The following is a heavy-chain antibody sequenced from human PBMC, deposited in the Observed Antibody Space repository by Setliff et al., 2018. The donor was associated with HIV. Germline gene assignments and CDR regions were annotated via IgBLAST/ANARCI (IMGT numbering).Heavy chain of an antibody. J-gene: IGHJ4*02. CDR2: LSTSGDST. D-gene: IGHD5-18*01. Sequence: GGSLRLSCAASGFTFNNYAMSWVRQAPGKGLEWVSALSTSGDSTYYADSVKGRFTISRDNSKNTLYLQMNSLRAEDTAVYYCAKDNTWIPNGFDYWGQGTLVTVSS. V-gene: IGHV3-23*01. CDR1: GFTFNNYA. CDR3: AKDNTWIPNGFDY.